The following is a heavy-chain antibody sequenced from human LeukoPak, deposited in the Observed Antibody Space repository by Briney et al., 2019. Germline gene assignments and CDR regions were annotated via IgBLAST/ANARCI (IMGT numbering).Heavy chain of an antibody. CDR3: ARHDYGGPFDY. CDR1: GGSISSYY. CDR2: IYYSGST. D-gene: IGHD4-23*01. Sequence: SETLSLTCTVSGGSISSYYWSWIRQPPGKGLEWIGYIYYSGSTNYNPSLKSRVTISVDTSKNQFSLKLSSVTAADTAVYYCARHDYGGPFDYWGQGTLVTVSS. V-gene: IGHV4-59*08. J-gene: IGHJ4*02.